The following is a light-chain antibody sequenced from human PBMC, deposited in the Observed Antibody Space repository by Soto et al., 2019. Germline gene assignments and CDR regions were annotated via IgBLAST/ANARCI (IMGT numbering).Light chain of an antibody. V-gene: IGLV2-14*01. J-gene: IGLJ2*01. CDR3: SSYTSSSTLL. CDR2: EVR. Sequence: QSALPQPASVSGSPGQSITISCTGTSSDVGGYKFVSWYQQHPGKAPKLMIFEVRNRPSGVSNRFSGSKSGNTASLTISGLQAEDEADYYCSSYTSSSTLLFGGGTKLTVL. CDR1: SSDVGGYKF.